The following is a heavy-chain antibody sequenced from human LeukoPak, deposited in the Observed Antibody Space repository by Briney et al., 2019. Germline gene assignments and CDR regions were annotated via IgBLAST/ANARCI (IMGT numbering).Heavy chain of an antibody. J-gene: IGHJ4*02. CDR2: INPNSGGT. V-gene: IGHV1-2*02. CDR1: GYTFTGYY. D-gene: IGHD2-2*01. CDR3: ARGLGVPAETTTLFDY. Sequence: GASVKVSCKASGYTFTGYYMHWVRQAPGQGLEWLVWINPNSGGTNYAQNFQGRVIMTRDTSISTAYMELTRLRSDDTAVYYCARGLGVPAETTTLFDYWGQGTLVTVSS.